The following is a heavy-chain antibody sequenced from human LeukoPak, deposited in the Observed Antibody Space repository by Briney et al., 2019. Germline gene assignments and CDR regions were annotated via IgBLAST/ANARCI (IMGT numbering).Heavy chain of an antibody. J-gene: IGHJ4*02. D-gene: IGHD6-19*01. Sequence: GGSLRLSCAASGFTFRTYAMSWVRQAPGKGLEWVSAISGSGGSTYYADSVKGRFTISRDNSKNTLYLQMNSLRAEDTAVYYCAKVLSSGWFIDYFDYWGQGTLVTVSS. CDR2: ISGSGGST. CDR3: AKVLSSGWFIDYFDY. CDR1: GFTFRTYA. V-gene: IGHV3-23*01.